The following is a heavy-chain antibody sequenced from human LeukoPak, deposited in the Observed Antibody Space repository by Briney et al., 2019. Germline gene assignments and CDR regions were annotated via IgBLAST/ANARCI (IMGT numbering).Heavy chain of an antibody. CDR3: ARRRYNWNAIDY. CDR1: GFTFSSYA. J-gene: IGHJ4*02. D-gene: IGHD1-20*01. Sequence: GGSLRLSCAASGFTFSSYAMHWVRQAPGKGLEWVSYISSSGSTLYYADSVKGRITISRDNAKNSLYLQMNSLRAEDTAVYYCARRRYNWNAIDYWGQGTLVTVSS. CDR2: ISSSGSTL. V-gene: IGHV3-48*04.